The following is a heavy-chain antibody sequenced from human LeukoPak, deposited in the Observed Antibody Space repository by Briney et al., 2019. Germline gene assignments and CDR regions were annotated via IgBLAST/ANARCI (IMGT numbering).Heavy chain of an antibody. CDR3: VKVAKYYYGSETYYFFEH. CDR2: INQDGTEK. D-gene: IGHD3-10*01. J-gene: IGHJ4*02. V-gene: IGHV3-7*01. CDR1: GFTFTTYW. Sequence: PGGSLRLSCAASGFTFTTYWMSWVRQFPGKRLEWVANINQDGTEKYYVDSVKGRFTISRDNAKNSLYLQMNSLRVEDTAIYYCVKVAKYYYGSETYYFFEHWGQGTPVTASS.